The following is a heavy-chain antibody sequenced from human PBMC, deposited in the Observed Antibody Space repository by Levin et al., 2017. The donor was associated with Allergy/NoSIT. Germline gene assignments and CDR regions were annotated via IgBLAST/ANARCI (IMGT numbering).Heavy chain of an antibody. CDR1: GITFSTYS. Sequence: GGSLRLSCAASGITFSTYSMNWVRQAPGKGLEWVSYISSSSSTIYYADSVKGRFTISRDNAKNSLYLQVNSLRDEDTAVYYCAREYSSSSGRAFDIWGQGTMVTVSS. V-gene: IGHV3-48*02. CDR2: ISSSSSTI. J-gene: IGHJ3*02. CDR3: AREYSSSSGRAFDI. D-gene: IGHD6-6*01.